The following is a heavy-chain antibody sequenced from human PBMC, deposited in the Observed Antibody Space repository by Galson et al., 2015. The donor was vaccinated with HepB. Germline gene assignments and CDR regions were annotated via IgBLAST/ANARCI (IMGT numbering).Heavy chain of an antibody. D-gene: IGHD5-18*01. CDR3: ARLHTAMAFSGSFDY. CDR1: GYSFTSYW. Sequence: QSGAEVKKPGESLKISCKGSGYSFTSYWIGWVRQMPGKGLEWMGIIYPGDSDTRYSPSFQGQVTISADKSISTAYLQWSSLKASDTAMYYCARLHTAMAFSGSFDYWGQGTLVTVSS. CDR2: IYPGDSDT. J-gene: IGHJ4*02. V-gene: IGHV5-51*01.